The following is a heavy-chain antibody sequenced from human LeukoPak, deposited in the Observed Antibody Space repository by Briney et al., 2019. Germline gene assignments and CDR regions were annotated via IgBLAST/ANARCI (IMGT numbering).Heavy chain of an antibody. J-gene: IGHJ6*03. CDR3: MVDTAMVASRDYYYYMDV. V-gene: IGHV3-49*03. Sequence: GGSRKLPLTALEFTFGDYPMSWFRKAPGKGLGWVGLFRSKAYGGTTEYAASVKGRFTISRDDSKSIAYLQMNSLKTEDTAVYYCMVDTAMVASRDYYYYMDVWGKGTTVTVSS. CDR2: FRSKAYGGTT. D-gene: IGHD5-18*01. CDR1: EFTFGDYP.